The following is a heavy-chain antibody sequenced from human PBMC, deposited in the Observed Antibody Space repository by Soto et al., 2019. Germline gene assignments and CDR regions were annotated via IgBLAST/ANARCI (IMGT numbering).Heavy chain of an antibody. V-gene: IGHV1-46*01. D-gene: IGHD2-15*01. CDR1: GYTFTSYY. Sequence: QVQLVQSGAEVKKPGASVKVSCTASGYTFTSYYMHWVRQAPGQGLEWMGIITPSGGSTSYAQKFQGRVTMTRDTSTSTVYMELSSLRSEDTAVYYCAREDIVVVVAATSSSYYYYGMDVWGQGTTVTVSS. CDR3: AREDIVVVVAATSSSYYYYGMDV. CDR2: ITPSGGST. J-gene: IGHJ6*02.